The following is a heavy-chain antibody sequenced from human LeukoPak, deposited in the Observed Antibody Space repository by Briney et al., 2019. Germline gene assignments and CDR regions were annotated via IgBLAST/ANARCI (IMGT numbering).Heavy chain of an antibody. J-gene: IGHJ4*02. CDR3: ARVKYGSGSYYQDY. V-gene: IGHV3-11*05. CDR1: GFTVSRNY. CDR2: ISSSSSYT. D-gene: IGHD3-10*01. Sequence: GGSLRLSCAASGFTVSRNYMTWVRQAPGKGLEWVSYISSSSSYTNYADSVKGRFTISRDNAKNSLYLQMNSLRAEDTAVYYCARVKYGSGSYYQDYWGQGTLVTVSS.